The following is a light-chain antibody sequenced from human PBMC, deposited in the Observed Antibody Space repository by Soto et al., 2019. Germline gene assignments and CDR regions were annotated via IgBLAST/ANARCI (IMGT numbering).Light chain of an antibody. Sequence: QSALTQPPSASGSPGPSVTISCTGTSSDVGGYNYVSWYQQHPGKAPKLMIYEVSKRPSGVPDRFSGSKSGNTASLTVSGLQAEDEADYYCSSYAGSRYVFGTGTKLTVL. CDR1: SSDVGGYNY. CDR2: EVS. V-gene: IGLV2-8*01. CDR3: SSYAGSRYV. J-gene: IGLJ1*01.